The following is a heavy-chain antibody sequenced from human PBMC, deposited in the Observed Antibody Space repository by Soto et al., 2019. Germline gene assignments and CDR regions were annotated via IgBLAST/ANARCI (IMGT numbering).Heavy chain of an antibody. CDR1: GGSVSNKTYY. CDR2: VYYSGTT. J-gene: IGHJ4*02. D-gene: IGHD4-17*01. V-gene: IGHV4-61*01. Sequence: PSETLSLTCSVSGGSVSNKTYYWSWIRQPPGQRLEWIGYVYYSGTTNYNPSLKSRVTISVDLSTNQFSLRLSSVTTADTALYYCARTTAVPNTLRSRYFFDYWGQGTLVTVSS. CDR3: ARTTAVPNTLRSRYFFDY.